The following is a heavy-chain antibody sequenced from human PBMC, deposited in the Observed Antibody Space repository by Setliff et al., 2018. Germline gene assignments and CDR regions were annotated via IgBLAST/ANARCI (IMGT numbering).Heavy chain of an antibody. D-gene: IGHD3-22*01. CDR2: IYSSGST. CDR3: ARESRYYYDNLGTLDY. J-gene: IGHJ4*02. Sequence: PSETLSLTCTVSGGSISSGDYYWSWIRQPPGKGLEWIGYIYSSGSTYYNPSLKSRVSISVDTSKNQFSLKLSSVTAADTAVYYCARESRYYYDNLGTLDYWGQGTLVTVSS. V-gene: IGHV4-30-4*08. CDR1: GGSISSGDYY.